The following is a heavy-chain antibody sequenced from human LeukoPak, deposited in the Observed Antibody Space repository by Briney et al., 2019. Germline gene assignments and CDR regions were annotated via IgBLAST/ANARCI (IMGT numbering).Heavy chain of an antibody. V-gene: IGHV4-39*01. CDR2: IYDSENE. J-gene: IGHJ6*03. CDR1: GGSIDTVAFY. CDR3: ARQISDYYYYYMDV. D-gene: IGHD2/OR15-2a*01. Sequence: KPSETLSLTCTVSGGSIDTVAFYWGWVRQPPEKGLEWIGTIYDSENEFHNPSLNTRVTISADTSKNQFSLKLNSVTAADTAIYYCARQISDYYYYYMDVWGEGITVTVSS.